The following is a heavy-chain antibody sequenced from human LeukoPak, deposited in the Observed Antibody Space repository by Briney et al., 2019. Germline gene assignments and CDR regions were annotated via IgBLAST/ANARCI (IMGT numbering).Heavy chain of an antibody. CDR2: ISSSSSYI. J-gene: IGHJ4*02. CDR1: GFTFSSYS. Sequence: GGSLRLSCAASGFTFSSYSMNWVRQAPGRGLEWVSSISSSSSYIYYADSVKGRFTISRDNAKNSLYLQMNSLRAEDTAVYYCARTGYSGGWYVGGEDYWGQGTLVTVSS. CDR3: ARTGYSGGWYVGGEDY. D-gene: IGHD6-19*01. V-gene: IGHV3-21*01.